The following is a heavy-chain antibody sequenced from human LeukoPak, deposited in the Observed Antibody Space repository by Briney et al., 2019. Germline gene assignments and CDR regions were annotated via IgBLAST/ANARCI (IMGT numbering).Heavy chain of an antibody. D-gene: IGHD2-21*01. CDR1: GFPISTNG. Sequence: GSLRLSCAASGFPISTNGMSWIRQPPGKGLEWIGEINHSGSTNYNPSLKSRVTISFYTSKNQFSLKLSSVTAADTAVYYCARGRALFDWGQGTLVTVSS. CDR2: INHSGST. J-gene: IGHJ4*02. CDR3: ARGRALFD. V-gene: IGHV4-34*01.